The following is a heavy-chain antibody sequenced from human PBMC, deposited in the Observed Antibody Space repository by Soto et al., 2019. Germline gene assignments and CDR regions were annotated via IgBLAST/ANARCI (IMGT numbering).Heavy chain of an antibody. CDR1: GYTFSDYY. CDR2: IDTSGTKI. J-gene: IGHJ4*02. V-gene: IGHV3-11*01. CDR3: ASHYDMWSGYLSPVDY. D-gene: IGHD3-3*01. Sequence: SLRLSCAASGYTFSDYYISWIHQAPGKGLEWISYIDTSGTKIYYADSVKGRFTITRDNAKNSLYLEMNSLRDDHTAVYYCASHYDMWSGYLSPVDYWGQGTLVTVSS.